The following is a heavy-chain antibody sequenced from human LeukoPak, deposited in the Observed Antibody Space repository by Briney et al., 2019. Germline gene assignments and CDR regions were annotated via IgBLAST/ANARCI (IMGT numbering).Heavy chain of an antibody. J-gene: IGHJ4*02. CDR1: GFTFSSYA. CDR3: AVLPGYSSGWYEVNY. Sequence: HPGGSLRLSCAASGFTFSSYAMSWVRQAPGKGLEWVSTISGSGGSTYYADSVKGRFTISRDNSRNTLYLQMNSPGAEDTAVYYCAVLPGYSSGWYEVNYWGQGTLVTVSS. D-gene: IGHD6-13*01. CDR2: ISGSGGST. V-gene: IGHV3-23*01.